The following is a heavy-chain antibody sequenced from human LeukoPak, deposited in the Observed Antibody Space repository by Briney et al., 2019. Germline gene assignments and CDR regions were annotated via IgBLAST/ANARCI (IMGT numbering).Heavy chain of an antibody. CDR2: ISAYNGNT. V-gene: IGHV1-18*04. CDR1: GYTFTSDG. J-gene: IGHJ4*02. D-gene: IGHD6-19*01. CDR3: ARGRVAVAGTWFDY. Sequence: VASVKLSCTASGYTFTSDGISWVRQAPGQGLEWMGWISAYNGNTNSAQKLQGRVTMTTDTSTRTAYMELRSLRSDDAAVYYCARGRVAVAGTWFDYGGQGNLVTVSS.